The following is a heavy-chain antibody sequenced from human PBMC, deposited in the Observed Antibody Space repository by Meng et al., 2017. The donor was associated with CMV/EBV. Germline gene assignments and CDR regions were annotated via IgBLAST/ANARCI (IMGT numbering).Heavy chain of an antibody. Sequence: GKSLKISCAASGFTFSSYSMNWVRQTPGKGLEWVSAISSSSSEIYYADSVKGRFTIPRDNAKNSLYLQMNSLRAEDTAVYYCARESKIFGEVSPNYNYYGMDFWGQGTTVTVSS. CDR3: ARESKIFGEVSPNYNYYGMDF. V-gene: IGHV3-21*01. CDR1: GFTFSSYS. D-gene: IGHD3-3*01. CDR2: ISSSSSEI. J-gene: IGHJ6*02.